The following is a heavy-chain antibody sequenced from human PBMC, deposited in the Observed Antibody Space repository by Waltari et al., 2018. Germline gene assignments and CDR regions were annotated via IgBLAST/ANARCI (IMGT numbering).Heavy chain of an antibody. Sequence: EVQLLESGGGLVQPGGSLRLSCAASGFTFSSYAMSWVRQAPGKGLEWVSAISGSGGSTYYADSVKGRFTISRDNSQNTLYLQMNSLRAEDTAVYYCAKAKEYSSSWYSGYYYGMDVWGQGTTVTVSS. V-gene: IGHV3-23*01. CDR3: AKAKEYSSSWYSGYYYGMDV. J-gene: IGHJ6*02. CDR1: GFTFSSYA. D-gene: IGHD6-13*01. CDR2: ISGSGGST.